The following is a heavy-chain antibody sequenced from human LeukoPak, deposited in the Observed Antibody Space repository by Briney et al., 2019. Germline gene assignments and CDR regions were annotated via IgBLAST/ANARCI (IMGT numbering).Heavy chain of an antibody. Sequence: GASVKVSCKASGYTFTGYYMHWVRQAPGQGLEWMGWINPNSGGTNYAQKFQGRVTMTRDTSISTVYMELSSLRSEDTAVYYCARNRNIRGPREPFAYWGQGTLVTVSS. J-gene: IGHJ4*02. CDR1: GYTFTGYY. CDR3: ARNRNIRGPREPFAY. CDR2: INPNSGGT. V-gene: IGHV1-2*02. D-gene: IGHD1-14*01.